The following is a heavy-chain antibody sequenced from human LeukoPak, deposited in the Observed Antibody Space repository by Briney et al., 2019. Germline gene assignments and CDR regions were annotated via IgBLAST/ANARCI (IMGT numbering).Heavy chain of an antibody. CDR3: AKDAGPYYDSPGYYYP. J-gene: IGHJ5*02. Sequence: PGGSLRLSCAASGFSFSSHAMNWVRLAPGKGLEWVSFISSDGRDTFYSDSVRGRFTISRDNAKNSLSLQMTSLRVEDTAIYYCAKDAGPYYDSPGYYYPWGQGTLVTVSS. V-gene: IGHV3-21*01. CDR1: GFSFSSHA. D-gene: IGHD3-22*01. CDR2: ISSDGRDT.